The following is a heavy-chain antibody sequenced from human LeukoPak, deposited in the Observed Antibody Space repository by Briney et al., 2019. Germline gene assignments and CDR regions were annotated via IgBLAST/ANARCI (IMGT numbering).Heavy chain of an antibody. CDR2: INNDGSYA. V-gene: IGHV3-74*01. CDR1: GIAFSNHW. J-gene: IGHJ5*02. Sequence: GGSLRLSCAASGIAFSNHWMHWVRQAPGKGLEWVSWINNDGSYAVYADSVRARFTIFRDNAKNTLYLQMNSLRPEDTAVYYCARDRPHNWFDPWGQGTLVTVSS. CDR3: ARDRPHNWFDP.